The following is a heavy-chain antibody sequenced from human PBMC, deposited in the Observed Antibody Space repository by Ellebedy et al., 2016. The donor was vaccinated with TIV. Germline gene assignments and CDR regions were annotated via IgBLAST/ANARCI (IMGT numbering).Heavy chain of an antibody. CDR3: ARGSLTQLPSSWYYYGMDV. V-gene: IGHV4-31*03. J-gene: IGHJ6*02. D-gene: IGHD6-13*01. CDR1: GGSISSVGYY. Sequence: SETLSLXXTVSGGSISSVGYYWSWILQHPGKGLEWIGYIYYSGSTYYNPSLKSRVTISVDTSKNQFSLKLSSVTAADTAVYYCARGSLTQLPSSWYYYGMDVWGQGTTVTVSS. CDR2: IYYSGST.